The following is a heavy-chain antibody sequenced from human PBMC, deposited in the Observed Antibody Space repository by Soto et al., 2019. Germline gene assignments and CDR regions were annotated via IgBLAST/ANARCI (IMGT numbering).Heavy chain of an antibody. J-gene: IGHJ4*02. CDR2: IYYSGST. CDR3: ARGRVGRDGSRGFDY. D-gene: IGHD3-10*01. CDR1: GGSISSYY. V-gene: IGHV4-59*08. Sequence: QVQLQESGPGLVKPSETLSLTCTVSGGSISSYYWSWIRQPPGKGLEWIGYIYYSGSTNYNPSLKSRVTISVDTSKNQSSLKLSSVTAADTAVYYCARGRVGRDGSRGFDYWGQGTLVTVSS.